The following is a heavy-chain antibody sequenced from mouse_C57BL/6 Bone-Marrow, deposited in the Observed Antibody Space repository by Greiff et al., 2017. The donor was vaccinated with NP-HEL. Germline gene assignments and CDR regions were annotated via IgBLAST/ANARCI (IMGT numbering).Heavy chain of an antibody. D-gene: IGHD4-1*01. J-gene: IGHJ4*01. CDR2: IDPENGDT. CDR1: GFNIKDDY. CDR3: TTWEAMDY. Sequence: VHVKQSGAELVRPGASVKLSCTASGFNIKDDYMHWVKQRPEQGLEWIGWIDPENGDTEYASKFQGKATITADTSSNTAYLQLSSLTSEDTAVYYCTTWEAMDYWGQGTSVTVSS. V-gene: IGHV14-4*01.